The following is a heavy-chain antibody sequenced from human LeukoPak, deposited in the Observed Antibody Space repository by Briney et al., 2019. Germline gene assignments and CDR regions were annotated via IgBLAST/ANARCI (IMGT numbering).Heavy chain of an antibody. J-gene: IGHJ3*01. CDR3: ARDRGDYYYTSTTCSGGAFDF. CDR2: INPDNGDT. Sequence: ASVKDSCKASGYSFTGNYLNWVRQAPGQGLEWMGWINPDNGDTKYAQKFQGRVTMTRDTSISTAYMDLSSLISDDMAVYYCARDRGDYYYTSTTCSGGAFDFWGQGTVDTVSS. CDR1: GYSFTGNY. V-gene: IGHV1-2*02. D-gene: IGHD2-2*01.